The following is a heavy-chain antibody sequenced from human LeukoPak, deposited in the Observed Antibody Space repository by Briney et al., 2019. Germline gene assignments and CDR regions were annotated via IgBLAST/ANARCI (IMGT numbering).Heavy chain of an antibody. J-gene: IGHJ5*02. CDR1: GFTVSNNY. CDR3: AKVVVPAARARGGDWFDP. Sequence: PGGSLRLSCAASGFTVSNNYMSWVRQAPGKGLEWVSIIYSGGNTYYADSVKGRFTISRDNSKNTLYLQMNSLRAEDTAVYYCAKVVVPAARARGGDWFDPWGQGTLVTVSS. D-gene: IGHD2-2*01. V-gene: IGHV3-53*05. CDR2: IYSGGNT.